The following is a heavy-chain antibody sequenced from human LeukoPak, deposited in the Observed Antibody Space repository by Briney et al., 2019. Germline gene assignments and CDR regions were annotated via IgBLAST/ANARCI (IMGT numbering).Heavy chain of an antibody. V-gene: IGHV3-48*04. CDR3: ARDRGGSYSAIDY. J-gene: IGHJ4*02. CDR2: ISSSSITI. D-gene: IGHD2-15*01. Sequence: GGSLRLSCAASGFTFSSYAMSWVRQAPGKGLEWVSFISSSSITIYYADSVKGRFTISRDNAEKSLYLQMNSLRAEDTAVYYCARDRGGSYSAIDYWGQGTLVTVSS. CDR1: GFTFSSYA.